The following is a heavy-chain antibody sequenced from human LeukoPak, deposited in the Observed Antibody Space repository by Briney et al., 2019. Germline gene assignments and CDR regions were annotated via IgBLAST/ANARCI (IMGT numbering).Heavy chain of an antibody. V-gene: IGHV3-53*01. CDR1: GFPVSSNY. J-gene: IGHJ3*02. Sequence: GGSLRLSCAASGFPVSSNYMTWVRQAPGKGLEWVSVIYSGGGTYYADSVKGRFTISRDNSKNTLYLQMNSLRAEGTAVYYCARYCSGGSCYSSSLDIWGQGTMVTVSS. CDR3: ARYCSGGSCYSSSLDI. CDR2: IYSGGGT. D-gene: IGHD2-15*01.